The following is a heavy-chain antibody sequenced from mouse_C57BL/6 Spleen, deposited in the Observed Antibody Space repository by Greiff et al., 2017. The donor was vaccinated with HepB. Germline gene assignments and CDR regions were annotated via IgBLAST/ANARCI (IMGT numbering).Heavy chain of an antibody. V-gene: IGHV1-82*01. CDR2: IYPGDGDT. CDR1: GYAFSSSW. D-gene: IGHD6-1*01. Sequence: VQLQQSGPELVKPGASVKISCKASGYAFSSSWMNWVKQRPGKGLEWIGRIYPGDGDTNYNGKFTGKATLPADKSSSTADMQLSSRTSEDSADYCCARVPYYWGQGTTLTVSS. J-gene: IGHJ2*01. CDR3: ARVPYY.